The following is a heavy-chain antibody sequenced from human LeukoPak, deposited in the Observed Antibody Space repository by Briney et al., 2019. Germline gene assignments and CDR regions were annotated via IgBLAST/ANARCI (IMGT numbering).Heavy chain of an antibody. CDR2: INPNSGGT. CDR1: GYTFTGYY. D-gene: IGHD6-19*01. CDR3: AREGYSSGWYSVDY. J-gene: IGHJ4*02. V-gene: IGHV1-2*02. Sequence: VASVKVSCKASGYTFTGYYMHWVRQAPGQGLEWMGWINPNSGGTNYAQKFQGRVTMTRDTSISTAYMELSRLRSDDTAVCYRAREGYSSGWYSVDYWGQGTLVTVSS.